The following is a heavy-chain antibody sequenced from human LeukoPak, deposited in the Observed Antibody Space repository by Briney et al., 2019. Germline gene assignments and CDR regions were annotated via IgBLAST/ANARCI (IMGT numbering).Heavy chain of an antibody. CDR1: GGSISSGDYY. J-gene: IGHJ4*02. V-gene: IGHV4-30-4*01. D-gene: IGHD3-10*01. CDR2: IYYSGST. Sequence: ASETLSLTCTVSGGSISSGDYYWSWICQPPGKGLEWIGYIYYSGSTNYNPSLKSRVTISVDTSKNQFSLKLSSVTAADTAVYYCATTSDRIINAFDYWGQGTLVTVSS. CDR3: ATTSDRIINAFDY.